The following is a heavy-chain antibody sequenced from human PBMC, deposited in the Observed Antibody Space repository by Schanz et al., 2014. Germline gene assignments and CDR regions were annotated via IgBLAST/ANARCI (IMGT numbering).Heavy chain of an antibody. D-gene: IGHD6-13*01. J-gene: IGHJ5*02. CDR3: ATASSPVREAGAGSSFHL. CDR2: IKSKTDGETT. CDR1: GLTFTSAW. Sequence: EVQLVESGGGLVKPGGSLRLSCATSGLTFTSAWMSWVRQAPGKGLEWVGRIKSKTDGETTDYAAPVKGRFSISRDDSQSTWYLQMNSLKIEDTAVYYCATASSPVREAGAGSSFHLWGQGTLVTVSP. V-gene: IGHV3-15*01.